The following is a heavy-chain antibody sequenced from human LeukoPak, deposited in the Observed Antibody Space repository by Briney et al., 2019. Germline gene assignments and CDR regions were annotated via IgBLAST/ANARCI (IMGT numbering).Heavy chain of an antibody. CDR1: GGTFSSYA. J-gene: IGHJ4*02. CDR2: TIPILGIA. CDR3: ASYYYDSSGYYYEAGY. Sequence: SVKVSCKASGGTFSSYAISWVRQAPGQGLEWMGRTIPILGIANYAQKFQGRVTITADKSTSTAYMELSSLRSEDTAVYYCASYYYDSSGYYYEAGYWGQGTLVTVSS. V-gene: IGHV1-69*04. D-gene: IGHD3-22*01.